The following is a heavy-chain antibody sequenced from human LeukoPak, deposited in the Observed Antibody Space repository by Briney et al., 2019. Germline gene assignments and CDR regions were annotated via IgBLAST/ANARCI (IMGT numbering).Heavy chain of an antibody. Sequence: GESLKISCKGSGYSFTSYWIGWVRQMPGKGLEWMGIIYPGDSDTRYSPSFQGQVTISADKSINTAYLQWSSLKASDTAMYYCARGAGIVGATRNFDYWGQGTLVTVSS. CDR2: IYPGDSDT. V-gene: IGHV5-51*01. CDR3: ARGAGIVGATRNFDY. CDR1: GYSFTSYW. D-gene: IGHD1-26*01. J-gene: IGHJ4*02.